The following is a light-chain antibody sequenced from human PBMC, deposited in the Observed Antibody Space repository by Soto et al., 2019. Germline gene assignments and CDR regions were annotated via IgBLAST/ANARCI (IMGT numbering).Light chain of an antibody. CDR2: DAS. J-gene: IGKJ2*01. CDR1: QSVSTY. CDR3: QHRSNWPPMYT. V-gene: IGKV3-11*01. Sequence: EIVLTQSPATLSLSPGERATLSCRASQSVSTYLAWYQQKPGQAPRLLMYDASNRATGIPARFSGSGSGTDFTLTISSLEPKDFALYYCQHRSNWPPMYTFGQGTKLEIK.